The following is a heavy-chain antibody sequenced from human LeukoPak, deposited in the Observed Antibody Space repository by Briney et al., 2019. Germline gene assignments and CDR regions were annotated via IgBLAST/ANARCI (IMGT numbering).Heavy chain of an antibody. J-gene: IGHJ4*02. CDR2: INHSGST. Sequence: SETLSLTCAVYGGSFSGYYWSWIRQPPGKGLEWIGEINHSGSTNYNPSLKSRVTISVDTSKNQFSLKLSSVTAADTAVYYCARVFRHPAGIWFGHYYFDYWGQGTLVTVSS. V-gene: IGHV4-34*01. D-gene: IGHD3-10*01. CDR1: GGSFSGYY. CDR3: ARVFRHPAGIWFGHYYFDY.